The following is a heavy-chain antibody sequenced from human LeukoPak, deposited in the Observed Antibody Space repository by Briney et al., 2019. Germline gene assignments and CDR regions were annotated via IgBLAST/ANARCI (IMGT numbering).Heavy chain of an antibody. V-gene: IGHV1-3*01. CDR2: INAGNGNT. Sequence: ASVKVSCKASGYTFTSYAMHWVRQAPGQRLEWMGWINAGNGNTKYSQKFQGRVTMTRDTSTSTVYMELSSLRSEDTAVYYCAREWRSGSDNDYWGQGTLVTVSS. J-gene: IGHJ4*02. CDR3: AREWRSGSDNDY. D-gene: IGHD3-10*01. CDR1: GYTFTSYA.